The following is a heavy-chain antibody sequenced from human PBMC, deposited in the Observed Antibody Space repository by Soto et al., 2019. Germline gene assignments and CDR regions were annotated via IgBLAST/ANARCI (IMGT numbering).Heavy chain of an antibody. CDR2: MNPNSGNT. Sequence: ASVKVSCKASGYTFTSYDINWVRQATGQGLEWMGWMNPNSGNTGYAQKFQGRVTMTRNTSISTAYMELSSLRSEDTAVYYCARYCSSTSCPNAYYYYSMDVWGKGTTVTVSS. V-gene: IGHV1-8*01. D-gene: IGHD2-2*01. CDR1: GYTFTSYD. J-gene: IGHJ6*03. CDR3: ARYCSSTSCPNAYYYYSMDV.